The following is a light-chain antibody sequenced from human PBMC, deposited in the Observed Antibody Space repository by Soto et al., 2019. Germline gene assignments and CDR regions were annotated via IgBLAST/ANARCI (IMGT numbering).Light chain of an antibody. Sequence: QSALTQPASVSGSPGQSLTISCTGTASDIGGHNYVSWYQQRPGKAPKLIIYDVTNRPSGVSDRFSGSKTGNTASLTIFGLQTEDEADYYCASYSSSTSPYVFGSGTKLTVL. V-gene: IGLV2-14*01. CDR1: ASDIGGHNY. CDR3: ASYSSSTSPYV. J-gene: IGLJ1*01. CDR2: DVT.